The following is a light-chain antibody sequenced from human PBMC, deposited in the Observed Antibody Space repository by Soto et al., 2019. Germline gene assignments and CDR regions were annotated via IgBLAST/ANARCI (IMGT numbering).Light chain of an antibody. J-gene: IGKJ4*01. CDR3: QQLNSYPFT. V-gene: IGKV1-9*01. Sequence: DIQLNQSPSFLSASVGDRVTITCRASQGISSYLAWYQQKPGKAPKLLIYAASTLQSGVPSRFSGSGSGTEFTLTISSLQPEDFATYYCQQLNSYPFTFGGGTKVEIK. CDR2: AAS. CDR1: QGISSY.